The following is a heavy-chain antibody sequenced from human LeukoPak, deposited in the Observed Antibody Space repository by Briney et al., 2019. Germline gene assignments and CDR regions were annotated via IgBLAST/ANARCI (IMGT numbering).Heavy chain of an antibody. D-gene: IGHD4-17*01. CDR1: GGSFSGYY. V-gene: IGHV4-34*01. CDR3: ARYYGDYRNWFDP. CDR2: INHSGST. Sequence: SETLSLTCAVYGGSFSGYYWSWIRQPPGKGLEWIGEINHSGSTNYSPSLKSRVTISVDTSKNQFSLKLSPVTAADTAVYYCARYYGDYRNWFDPWGQGTLVTVSS. J-gene: IGHJ5*02.